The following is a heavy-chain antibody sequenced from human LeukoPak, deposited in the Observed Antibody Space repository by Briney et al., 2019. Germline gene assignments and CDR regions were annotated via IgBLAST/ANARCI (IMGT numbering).Heavy chain of an antibody. CDR3: ARTVAVAGNWFDP. D-gene: IGHD6-19*01. V-gene: IGHV1-3*01. CDR2: INAGNGNT. CDR1: GYTFTSYA. Sequence: ASVKVSCKASGYTFTSYAMHWVRQAPGQRLEWMGWINAGNGNTKYSQKFQGRVTITRDTSASTVYMELSSLRSEDTAVYYCARTVAVAGNWFDPWGQGTLVTVSS. J-gene: IGHJ5*02.